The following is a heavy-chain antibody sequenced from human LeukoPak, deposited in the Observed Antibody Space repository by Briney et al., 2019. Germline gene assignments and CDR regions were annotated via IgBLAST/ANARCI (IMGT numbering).Heavy chain of an antibody. Sequence: GASVKVSCKASGYTFTNHYIHWVRQAPGQGLEWMGMINSGGGGTGSAQKFQGRVTLTRDTSTSTVYMELISLRSEDTAVYYCARDRRISTAGFTFDHWGQGTLVTVSS. V-gene: IGHV1-46*01. CDR2: INSGGGGT. CDR3: ARDRRISTAGFTFDH. J-gene: IGHJ4*02. D-gene: IGHD6-13*01. CDR1: GYTFTNHY.